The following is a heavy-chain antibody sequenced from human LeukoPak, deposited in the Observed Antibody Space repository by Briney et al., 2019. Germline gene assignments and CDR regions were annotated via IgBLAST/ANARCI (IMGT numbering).Heavy chain of an antibody. J-gene: IGHJ4*02. V-gene: IGHV3-30*03. CDR2: ISYDGSNK. D-gene: IGHD3-10*01. CDR3: ATSSNYYGSGSYLF. CDR1: GFTFSSYG. Sequence: GGSLRLSCAASGFTFSSYGMHWVRQAPGKGLEWVAVISYDGSNKYYADSVKGRFTISRDNSKNTLYLQMNSLRAEDTAVYYCATSSNYYGSGSYLFWGQGTLVTVSS.